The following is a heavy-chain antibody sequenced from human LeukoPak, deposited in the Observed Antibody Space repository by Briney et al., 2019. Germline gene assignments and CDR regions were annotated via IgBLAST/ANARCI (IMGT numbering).Heavy chain of an antibody. Sequence: SETLSLTCTVSDGFISSYYWSWLRQPPGKGLEWIGYIYYSGHTNYNPSLKSRVTISVDSSKNQFSLKLISVTAAVTAVYYCASIEVIAVSGNYYYMDVWGKGSTVTVSS. V-gene: IGHV4-59*01. D-gene: IGHD6-19*01. CDR1: DGFISSYY. CDR3: ASIEVIAVSGNYYYMDV. CDR2: IYYSGHT. J-gene: IGHJ6*03.